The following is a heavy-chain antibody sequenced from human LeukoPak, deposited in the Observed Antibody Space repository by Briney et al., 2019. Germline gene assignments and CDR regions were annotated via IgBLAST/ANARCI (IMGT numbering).Heavy chain of an antibody. V-gene: IGHV1-18*01. D-gene: IGHD3-3*01. CDR3: ARITYDFWSGYYMPDDP. CDR2: ISIYNGNT. J-gene: IGHJ5*02. CDR1: RYTFTNYG. Sequence: GASVKVSCKASRYTFTNYGISWVRQAPGQGLEWMGWISIYNGNTDYAQKLRGRVTMTTDTSTSTAYMELRSLRSDDTAVYYCARITYDFWSGYYMPDDPWGQGTLVTVSS.